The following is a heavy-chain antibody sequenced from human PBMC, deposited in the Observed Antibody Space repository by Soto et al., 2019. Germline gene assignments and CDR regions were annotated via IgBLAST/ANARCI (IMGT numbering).Heavy chain of an antibody. D-gene: IGHD3-16*01. Sequence: QVQLVESGGGVVQPGRSLRLSCAASGFTFSSYGMHWVRQAPGKGLEWVAVISYDGSNKYYADSVKGRFTISRDNSKNTLYLQMNSLRAEDTAVYYCAKTEYQSRGWGWYYYYYGMDVWGQGTTVTVSS. CDR1: GFTFSSYG. CDR3: AKTEYQSRGWGWYYYYYGMDV. V-gene: IGHV3-30*18. J-gene: IGHJ6*02. CDR2: ISYDGSNK.